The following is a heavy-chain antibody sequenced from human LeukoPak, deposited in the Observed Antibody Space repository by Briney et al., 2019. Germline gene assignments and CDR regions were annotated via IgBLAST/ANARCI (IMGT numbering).Heavy chain of an antibody. Sequence: SVKVSCKASGGTFSSYAINWVRQAPGQGLEWMGGIIPSFGTANYAQKFQDRVTITADESTSTAYMELSSLRSEDTAIYYCASRLYCSNTRCRNFPFAYWGQGTLVTVSS. CDR2: IIPSFGTA. CDR3: ASRLYCSNTRCRNFPFAY. CDR1: GGTFSSYA. V-gene: IGHV1-69*13. J-gene: IGHJ4*02. D-gene: IGHD2-2*01.